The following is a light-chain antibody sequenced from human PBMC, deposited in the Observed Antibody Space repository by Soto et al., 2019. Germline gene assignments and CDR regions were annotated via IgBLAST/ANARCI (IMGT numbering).Light chain of an antibody. CDR2: EVS. CDR3: SSYAGSNNFKV. J-gene: IGLJ2*01. V-gene: IGLV2-8*01. CDR1: SSDIGAYIY. Sequence: QSALTQPPSASGSPGQSVTISRTGTSSDIGAYIYVSWYQQHPGKAPKLMIYEVSKRPSGVPDRFSGSKSGNTASLTVSGLQAEDEADYYSSSYAGSNNFKVFGGGTKLPVL.